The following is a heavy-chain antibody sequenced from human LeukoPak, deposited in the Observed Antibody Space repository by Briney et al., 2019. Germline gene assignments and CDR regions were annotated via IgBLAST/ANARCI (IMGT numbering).Heavy chain of an antibody. CDR3: ARHGTYSGSYYYANFDY. J-gene: IGHJ4*02. D-gene: IGHD1-26*01. CDR1: GYSFTSYW. V-gene: IGHV5-51*01. CDR2: IYPGDSDT. Sequence: GESLQISCKGSGYSFTSYWIGWVRQMPGKGLEWMGIIYPGDSDTRYSPSFQGQVTISADKSISTAYLQWSSLKASDTAMYYCARHGTYSGSYYYANFDYWGQGTLVTVSS.